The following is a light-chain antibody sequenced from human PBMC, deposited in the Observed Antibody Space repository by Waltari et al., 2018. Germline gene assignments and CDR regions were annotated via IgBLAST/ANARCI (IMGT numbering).Light chain of an antibody. Sequence: SYVLTQPPSVSVAPGKTARITCGGNNIGSKSVPWYQQKPGQAPVLVIYYDNDRPSGIPERFSGSNSGNTATLTISRVEAGDEADYYCQVWDSSSDHLYVFGTGTKVTVL. V-gene: IGLV3-21*04. CDR2: YDN. J-gene: IGLJ1*01. CDR1: NIGSKS. CDR3: QVWDSSSDHLYV.